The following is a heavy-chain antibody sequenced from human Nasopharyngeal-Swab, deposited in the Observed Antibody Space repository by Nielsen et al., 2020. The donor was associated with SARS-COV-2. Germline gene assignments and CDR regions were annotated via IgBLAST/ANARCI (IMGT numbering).Heavy chain of an antibody. CDR2: ISHSGST. D-gene: IGHD3-22*01. Sequence: ESLKISCTVPSDSISPYFWNWIRQPPGMGLEWIGYISHSGSTNYNPSLKSRVTISVDTSKNQFSLKLSSVTAADTAVYYCARNLVGYYYDMVGAFDIWGQGTMVTVSS. CDR1: SDSISPYF. CDR3: ARNLVGYYYDMVGAFDI. V-gene: IGHV4-59*13. J-gene: IGHJ3*02.